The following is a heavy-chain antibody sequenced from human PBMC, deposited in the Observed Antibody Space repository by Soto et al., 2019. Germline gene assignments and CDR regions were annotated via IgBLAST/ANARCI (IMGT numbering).Heavy chain of an antibody. D-gene: IGHD6-6*01. J-gene: IGHJ4*02. V-gene: IGHV3-53*01. CDR2: IYSVGTT. CDR3: AILSN. Sequence: GSLRLSCAASGFTVSSNYMNWVRQAPGKGLEWLSIIYSVGTTYYADSVKGRFTISRDNLKNTLYLQMNNLRAEDTAVYYCAILSNWGQGTLVTVSS. CDR1: GFTVSSNY.